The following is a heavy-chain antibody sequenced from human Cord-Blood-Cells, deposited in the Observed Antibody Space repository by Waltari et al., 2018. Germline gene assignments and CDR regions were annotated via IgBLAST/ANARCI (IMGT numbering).Heavy chain of an antibody. CDR1: GGSFSGYY. Sequence: QVQLQQWGAGLLKPSETLSLTCAVYGGSFSGYYWSWIRQPPGKGLEGIGEINHSGXXXNHXXXKSXXXISVDTSXXQFSLELSSVTAADTAVYYCARDSGDPDFGAFDIWGQGTMVTDSS. D-gene: IGHD7-27*01. CDR3: ARDSGDPDFGAFDI. J-gene: IGHJ3*02. CDR2: INHSGXX. V-gene: IGHV4-34*04.